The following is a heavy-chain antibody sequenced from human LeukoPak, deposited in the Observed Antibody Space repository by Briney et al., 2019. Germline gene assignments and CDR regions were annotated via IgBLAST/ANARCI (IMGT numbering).Heavy chain of an antibody. J-gene: IGHJ6*02. CDR3: SRGISGYGMDV. Sequence: GGSLRLSCAASGFTFSGSGMHWVRQASGKGLEWIGRIRTKVNSYATAYAASVKGRFTISRDDSKNAAYLQMDSLKTEDTAVYYCSRGISGYGMDVWGQGTTVTVSS. D-gene: IGHD6-13*01. CDR2: IRTKVNSYAT. V-gene: IGHV3-73*01. CDR1: GFTFSGSG.